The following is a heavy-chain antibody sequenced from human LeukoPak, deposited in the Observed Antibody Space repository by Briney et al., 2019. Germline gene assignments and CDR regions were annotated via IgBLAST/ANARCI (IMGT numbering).Heavy chain of an antibody. CDR2: IRYDGSNK. D-gene: IGHD2-2*01. Sequence: GGSLRLSCAASGFTFSSYGMHWVRQAPGKGLEWVAFIRYDGSNKYYADSVKGRFTISRDNSKNTLYLQMNSLRAEDTAVYYCAKVPFFPCSSTSCFFDSFDSGGRGPLVPVPS. J-gene: IGHJ4*02. V-gene: IGHV3-30*02. CDR1: GFTFSSYG. CDR3: AKVPFFPCSSTSCFFDSFDS.